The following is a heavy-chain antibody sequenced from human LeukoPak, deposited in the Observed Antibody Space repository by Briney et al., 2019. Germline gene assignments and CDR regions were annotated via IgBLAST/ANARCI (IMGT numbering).Heavy chain of an antibody. J-gene: IGHJ5*02. D-gene: IGHD2-2*01. Sequence: PSETLSLTCTVSGGSVSSGLHYWNWIRQPPGKGLEWIGYIYYRGSTDYNPSLKGRVTMSVDTYNNQFSLKLRSVTAADTAVYYCARDSHFCSGISCDLGWFDPWGQGTLVTVSS. V-gene: IGHV4-61*01. CDR1: GGSVSSGLHY. CDR3: ARDSHFCSGISCDLGWFDP. CDR2: IYYRGST.